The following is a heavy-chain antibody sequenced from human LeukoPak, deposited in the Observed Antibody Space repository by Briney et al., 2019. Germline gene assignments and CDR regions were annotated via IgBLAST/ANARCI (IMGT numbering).Heavy chain of an antibody. CDR2: INHNGNVN. V-gene: IGHV3-7*01. CDR3: ASMGMVKDY. D-gene: IGHD5-18*01. J-gene: IGHJ4*02. CDR1: GFTFSSYW. Sequence: PGGSLRLSCAASGFTFSSYWMNWARQAPGKGLEWVASINHNGNVNYYVDSVKGRFTISRDNAKNSLYLQMNSLRAEDTAVYYCASMGMVKDYWGQGTLVTVSS.